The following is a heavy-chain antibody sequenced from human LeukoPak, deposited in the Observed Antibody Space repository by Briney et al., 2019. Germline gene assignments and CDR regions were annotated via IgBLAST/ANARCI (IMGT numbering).Heavy chain of an antibody. Sequence: PSETLSLTCAVYGGSFSGYYWSWIRQPPGKGLEWIGEINHSGSTNYNPSLKSRVTISVDTSKNQFSLKLSSVTAADTAVYYCARWYSSSWYYYYGMDVWGQGTTVTVSS. CDR3: ARWYSSSWYYYYGMDV. J-gene: IGHJ6*02. CDR1: GGSFSGYY. V-gene: IGHV4-34*01. CDR2: INHSGST. D-gene: IGHD6-13*01.